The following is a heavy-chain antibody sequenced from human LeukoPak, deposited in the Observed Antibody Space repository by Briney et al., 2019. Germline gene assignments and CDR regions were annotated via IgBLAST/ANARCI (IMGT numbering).Heavy chain of an antibody. Sequence: PSETLSLTCTVSGGSISSSSYYWGWIRQPPGKGLEWIGSIYYSGSTYYNPSLKSRVTISVDTSKNQFSLKLSSVTAADTAVYYCARLQLMARGVIGMEAFDYWGQGTLVTVSS. J-gene: IGHJ4*02. D-gene: IGHD3-10*01. V-gene: IGHV4-39*01. CDR1: GGSISSSSYY. CDR2: IYYSGST. CDR3: ARLQLMARGVIGMEAFDY.